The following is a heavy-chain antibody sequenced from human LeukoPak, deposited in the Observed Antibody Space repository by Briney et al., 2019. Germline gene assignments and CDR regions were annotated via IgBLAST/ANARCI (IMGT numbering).Heavy chain of an antibody. Sequence: GGSLRLSCAASGFTFSSYAMSWVRQAPGKELEWVSAISGSGGSTYYADSVKGRFTISRDNSKNTLYLQMNSLRAEDTAVYYCAKDRITMVRGVITLFDYWGQGTLVTVSS. CDR3: AKDRITMVRGVITLFDY. CDR2: ISGSGGST. V-gene: IGHV3-23*01. CDR1: GFTFSSYA. J-gene: IGHJ4*02. D-gene: IGHD3-10*01.